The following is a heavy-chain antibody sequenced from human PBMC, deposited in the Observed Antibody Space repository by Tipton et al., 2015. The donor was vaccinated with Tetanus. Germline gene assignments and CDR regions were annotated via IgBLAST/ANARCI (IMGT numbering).Heavy chain of an antibody. D-gene: IGHD5-24*01. J-gene: IGHJ3*01. V-gene: IGHV4-30-4*01. Sequence: TLSLTCTVSGASFSSGDYYWSWIRKPPGKDLEWIGYIYQTGTTYYNPSLKSRVTISTDKSKNQVSLRLNSVTAADTAVYYCARGGRDAYNNPLGAFDVWGRGTTVTVSS. CDR1: GASFSSGDYY. CDR2: IYQTGTT. CDR3: ARGGRDAYNNPLGAFDV.